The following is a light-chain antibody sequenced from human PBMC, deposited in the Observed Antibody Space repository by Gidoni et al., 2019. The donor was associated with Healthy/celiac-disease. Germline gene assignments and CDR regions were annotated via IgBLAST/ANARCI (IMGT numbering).Light chain of an antibody. CDR2: AAS. CDR3: QQSYSTPPYT. CDR1: QSLSCY. Sequence: DVQMTEPASSLSASVGDRVTITVRASQSLSCYLNWYQQKPGKAPKLLIYAASSLQSGVPSRFRGSGSGTHFTLTISSLQPEDFATYGCQQSYSTPPYTFGQGPKLEIK. J-gene: IGKJ2*01. V-gene: IGKV1-39*01.